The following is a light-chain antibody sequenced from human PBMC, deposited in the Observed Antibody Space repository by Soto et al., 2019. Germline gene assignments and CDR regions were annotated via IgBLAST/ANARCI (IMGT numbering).Light chain of an antibody. J-gene: IGLJ1*01. CDR3: SSYTSSSTLYV. V-gene: IGLV2-14*01. CDR1: SSDFGAYNY. CDR2: DVS. Sequence: QSVLTQPASVSWSPGQSITISCTGTSSDFGAYNYVSWYQQHPGKAPKLMICDVSNRPSGVSNRFSGSKSGNTASLTISGLQAEDEADYYCSSYTSSSTLYVFGTGTKVTVL.